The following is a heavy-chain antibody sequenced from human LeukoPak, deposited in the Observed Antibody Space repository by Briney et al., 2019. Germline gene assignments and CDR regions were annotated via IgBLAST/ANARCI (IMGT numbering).Heavy chain of an antibody. CDR3: ASDYGGNSLFGVDY. CDR2: IIPIFGTA. V-gene: IGHV1-69*13. CDR1: GYTFTSYA. Sequence: SVKVSCKASGYTFTSYAISWVRQAPGQGLEWMGGIIPIFGTANYAQKFQGRVTITADESTSTAYMELSSLRSEDTAVYYCASDYGGNSLFGVDYWGQGTLVTVSS. D-gene: IGHD4-23*01. J-gene: IGHJ4*02.